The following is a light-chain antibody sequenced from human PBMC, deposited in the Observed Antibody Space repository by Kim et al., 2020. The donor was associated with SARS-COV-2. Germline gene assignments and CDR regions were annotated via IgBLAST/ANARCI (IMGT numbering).Light chain of an antibody. J-gene: IGLJ3*02. Sequence: GRGVTFCCGGSCNNRGGNSVNWYQQLPGTAPKLLIYGNNQRPSGVPDRFSGSKSGTSASLAISGLQSEDEADYYCAAWDGSLSGVVFGGGTQLTVL. CDR3: AAWDGSLSGVV. V-gene: IGLV1-44*01. CDR2: GNN. CDR1: CNNRGGNS.